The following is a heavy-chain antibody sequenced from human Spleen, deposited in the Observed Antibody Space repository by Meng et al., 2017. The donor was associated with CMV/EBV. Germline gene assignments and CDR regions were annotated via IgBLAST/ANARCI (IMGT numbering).Heavy chain of an antibody. V-gene: IGHV3-7*01. Sequence: GESLKISCAASEFTFGYYWVTWVRQAPGKGLEWVANINEDGSEKYYVDSVKGRFTISRDNAKNSLYLQMNSLRAEDTAVYYCAREQRFYNVLSGYSPAHYFDSWGQGTLVTVSS. CDR1: EFTFGYYW. J-gene: IGHJ4*02. CDR3: AREQRFYNVLSGYSPAHYFDS. D-gene: IGHD3-3*01. CDR2: INEDGSEK.